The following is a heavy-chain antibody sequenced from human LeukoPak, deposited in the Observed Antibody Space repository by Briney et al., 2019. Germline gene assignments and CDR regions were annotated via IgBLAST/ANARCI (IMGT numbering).Heavy chain of an antibody. CDR1: GFTFSSYG. D-gene: IGHD2-8*01. Sequence: GGSLRLSCAASGFTFSSYGMDWVRQAPGKGLEWVSSITSSTRNIYYADSVKGRFTISRDSAKNSLYLQMNSLSAEDSAVYYCAREMDFYYYDMDVWGQGTTVTVSS. J-gene: IGHJ6*02. CDR3: AREMDFYYYDMDV. V-gene: IGHV3-21*01. CDR2: ITSSTRNI.